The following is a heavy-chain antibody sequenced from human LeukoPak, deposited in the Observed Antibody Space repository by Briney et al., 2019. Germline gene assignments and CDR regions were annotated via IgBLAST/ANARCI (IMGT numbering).Heavy chain of an antibody. V-gene: IGHV3-33*08. CDR3: ARDPILLWFGDPRGYFDY. CDR2: IWYDGSNK. J-gene: IGHJ4*02. Sequence: GGSLRLSCAASGFTFSSYGMHWVRQAPGKGLEWVAVIWYDGSNKYYADSVKGRFTISRDNSKNTLYLQMNSLRAEDTAVYYCARDPILLWFGDPRGYFDYWGQGTLVTVSS. D-gene: IGHD3-10*01. CDR1: GFTFSSYG.